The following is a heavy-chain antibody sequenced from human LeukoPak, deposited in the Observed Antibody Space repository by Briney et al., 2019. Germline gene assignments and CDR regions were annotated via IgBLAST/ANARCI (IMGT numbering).Heavy chain of an antibody. V-gene: IGHV4-39*07. Sequence: SETLSLTCNVSGGSISGTSFYWGWIREPPGKGLEWIGTFYKDGSTFYNPSLKSRVTISADTSKNQFSLKLTSVTAADRAVYYCARQYYYYYMDVWGRGTTVTVSS. CDR1: GGSISGTSFY. CDR2: FYKDGST. J-gene: IGHJ6*03. CDR3: ARQYYYYYMDV.